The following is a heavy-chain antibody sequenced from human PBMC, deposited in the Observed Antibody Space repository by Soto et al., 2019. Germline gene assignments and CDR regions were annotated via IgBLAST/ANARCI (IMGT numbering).Heavy chain of an antibody. V-gene: IGHV1-46*03. Sequence: ASVKVSCKASEYTFTNYCIHCVRQASRPGHEWMGIIYPSGGSTIYAQKFLGRVTMTSDMSTSIVYMELSILRSEDTAVYFCAREGERSYGSIHNCFDPWGQGTLVTVSS. D-gene: IGHD6-13*01. CDR3: AREGERSYGSIHNCFDP. CDR2: IYPSGGST. CDR1: EYTFTNYC. J-gene: IGHJ5*02.